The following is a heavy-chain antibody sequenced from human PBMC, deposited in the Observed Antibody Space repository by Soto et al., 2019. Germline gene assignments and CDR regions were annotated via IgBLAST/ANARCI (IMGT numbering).Heavy chain of an antibody. CDR3: AKSISGYGDYFTVFDY. Sequence: GSLRLSCAASGFTFSSYAMSWVRQAPGKGLEWVSAISGSGGSTYYADSVKGRFTISRDNSKNTLYLQMNSLRAEDTAVYYCAKSISGYGDYFTVFDYWGQGTLVTVSS. CDR1: GFTFSSYA. V-gene: IGHV3-23*01. CDR2: ISGSGGST. D-gene: IGHD4-17*01. J-gene: IGHJ4*02.